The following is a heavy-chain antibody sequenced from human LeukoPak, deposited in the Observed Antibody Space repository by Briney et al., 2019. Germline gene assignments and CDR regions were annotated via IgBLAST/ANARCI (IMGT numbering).Heavy chain of an antibody. Sequence: SETLSLTCTVSGGSISSSRYYWGWIRQPPGKGLEWIGSIYYSGSTYANPSLKSRVTISGDTSKNHFSLNLSSLTAADTAVYYCARLTTVTTRFDYWGQGTLVIVSS. J-gene: IGHJ4*02. D-gene: IGHD4-17*01. CDR3: ARLTTVTTRFDY. CDR1: GGSISSSRYY. CDR2: IYYSGST. V-gene: IGHV4-39*02.